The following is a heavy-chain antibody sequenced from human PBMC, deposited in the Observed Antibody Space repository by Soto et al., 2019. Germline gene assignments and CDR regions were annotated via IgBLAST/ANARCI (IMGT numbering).Heavy chain of an antibody. J-gene: IGHJ3*02. Sequence: QVELQESGPGLVKPSQTLSLTCTVSGGSISSGDYYWSWIRQPPGKGLEWIGSIYYSGSTYYNPSLKSRVIISVDTSKNQFSLKLSSVTAADTAVYHCARAAYVVVNSVAFDIWGQGTMVTVSS. CDR3: ARAAYVVVNSVAFDI. CDR1: GGSISSGDYY. V-gene: IGHV4-30-4*01. CDR2: IYYSGST. D-gene: IGHD2-21*01.